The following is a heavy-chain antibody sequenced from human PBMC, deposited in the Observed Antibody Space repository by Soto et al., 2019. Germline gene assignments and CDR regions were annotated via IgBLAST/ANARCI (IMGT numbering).Heavy chain of an antibody. V-gene: IGHV3-23*01. CDR2: ISGSGDST. D-gene: IGHD3-9*01. CDR3: ARRGGPYYDILTGSLYNWFDP. CDR1: GFTFSNAW. Sequence: GGSLRLSCAASGFTFSNAWMNWVRQAPGKGLEWVSSISGSGDSTYYADSVKGQFTISRDNSKNTLYLQMNSLRAEDTAIYYCARRGGPYYDILTGSLYNWFDPWGQGTLVTVSS. J-gene: IGHJ5*02.